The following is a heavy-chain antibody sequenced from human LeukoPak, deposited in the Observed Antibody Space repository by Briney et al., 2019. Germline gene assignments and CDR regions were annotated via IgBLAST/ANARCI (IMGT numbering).Heavy chain of an antibody. Sequence: ASVKVSCKVSGYTLTELSMHWVRQAPGKGLEWMGGFDPEDGETIYAQKFQGRVTMTEDTSTDTAYMKLSSLRSEDTAVYYCATDQGDFWNWFDPWGQGTLVTVSS. CDR1: GYTLTELS. J-gene: IGHJ5*02. CDR3: ATDQGDFWNWFDP. CDR2: FDPEDGET. D-gene: IGHD3-3*01. V-gene: IGHV1-24*01.